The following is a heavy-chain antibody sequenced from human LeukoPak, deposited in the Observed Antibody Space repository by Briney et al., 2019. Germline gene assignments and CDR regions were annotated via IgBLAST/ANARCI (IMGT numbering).Heavy chain of an antibody. J-gene: IGHJ4*02. CDR2: VSGYNGNT. V-gene: IGHV1-18*01. CDR1: GYTFSRHG. CDR3: AKDIHPGLDSGASCCFDY. Sequence: ASVKVSCKTSGYTFSRHGITWVRQAPGQGLEWMGWVSGYNGNTNYAQNVQGRVTMTTDTSTNTAYMELRSLRYDDTAVYYCAKDIHPGLDSGASCCFDYWGQGTPVTVSS. D-gene: IGHD3-22*01.